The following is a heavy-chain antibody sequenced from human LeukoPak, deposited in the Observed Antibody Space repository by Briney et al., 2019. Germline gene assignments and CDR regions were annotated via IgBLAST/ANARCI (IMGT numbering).Heavy chain of an antibody. Sequence: GESLKISCKGSGYSFTTYWIAWVRQMPGKGLEWMGIIYPDSDARYSPSFQGQVTISADKSISTAYLQCSSLKASDTAMYYCARGRGRQATDAFDIWGQGTMVTVSS. CDR1: GYSFTTYW. CDR2: IYPDSDA. V-gene: IGHV5-51*01. CDR3: ARGRGRQATDAFDI. J-gene: IGHJ3*02. D-gene: IGHD2-15*01.